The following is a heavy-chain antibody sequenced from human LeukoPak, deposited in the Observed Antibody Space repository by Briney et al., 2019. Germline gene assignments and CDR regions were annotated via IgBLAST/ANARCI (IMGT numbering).Heavy chain of an antibody. CDR2: INPSGGST. J-gene: IGHJ4*02. CDR1: GYTFTSYY. V-gene: IGHV1-46*03. Sequence: ASVKLSFKASGYTFTSYYMHWVRHAPAQGLEWMGIINPSGGSTSYAQKFQGRRRITRVTSTNTLYIEQSSLRTEATAVYYCATVDRSIEATIGFHYWGQGTLVTVSS. D-gene: IGHD5-12*01. CDR3: ATVDRSIEATIGFHY.